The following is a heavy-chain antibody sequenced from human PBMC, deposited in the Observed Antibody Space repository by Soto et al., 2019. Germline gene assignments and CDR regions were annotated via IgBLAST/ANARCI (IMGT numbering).Heavy chain of an antibody. Sequence: PGGSLRLSCAASGFTFSSYWMHWVRQAPGKGLVWVSRINSDGSRTSYADSAKGRFTISRDNAKNTVYLQMNSLRAEDTAVYYCAKRSSSSTFDYWGQGTLVTVSS. CDR1: GFTFSSYW. D-gene: IGHD6-6*01. V-gene: IGHV3-74*01. CDR3: AKRSSSSTFDY. CDR2: INSDGSRT. J-gene: IGHJ4*02.